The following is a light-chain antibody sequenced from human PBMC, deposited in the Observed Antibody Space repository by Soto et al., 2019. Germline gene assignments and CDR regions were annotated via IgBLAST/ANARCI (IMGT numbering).Light chain of an antibody. V-gene: IGKV1-39*01. Sequence: DIPMTQSPSSLSASVGGRITITCRASQSISNYLNWYQQKPGKAPNLLIYAASTLQSGAPSRFSGSGSGTVFTLTISSLQPEDFATYYCQQSYSTPTFGQGTKLEIK. CDR1: QSISNY. CDR2: AAS. CDR3: QQSYSTPT. J-gene: IGKJ2*01.